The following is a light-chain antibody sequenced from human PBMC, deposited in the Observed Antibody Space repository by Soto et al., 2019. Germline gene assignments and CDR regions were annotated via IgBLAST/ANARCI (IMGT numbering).Light chain of an antibody. CDR1: SGHSSYI. V-gene: IGLV4-60*02. J-gene: IGLJ3*02. CDR3: ETGDSNLRV. Sequence: QSVLTQSSSASASLGSSVKLTCTLSSGHSSYIIAWHQQQPGKAPRYLMKLEGSGSYNKGSGVPDRFSGSSSGADRYLTISHLQFEDEADYYCETGDSNLRVFGGGTKLTVL. CDR2: LEGSGSY.